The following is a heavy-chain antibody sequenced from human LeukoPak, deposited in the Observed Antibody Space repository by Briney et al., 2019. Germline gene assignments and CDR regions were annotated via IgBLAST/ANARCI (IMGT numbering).Heavy chain of an antibody. D-gene: IGHD6-13*01. CDR3: AKDAAGLFDY. CDR1: GFTFSDYY. CDR2: ISSSSSYT. Sequence: GGSLRLSCAASGFTFSDYYMSWIRQAPGKGLEWVSYISSSSSYTNYADSVKGRFTISRDNSKNTLYLQMNSLRAEDTAVYYCAKDAAGLFDYWGQGTLVTVSS. V-gene: IGHV3-11*03. J-gene: IGHJ4*02.